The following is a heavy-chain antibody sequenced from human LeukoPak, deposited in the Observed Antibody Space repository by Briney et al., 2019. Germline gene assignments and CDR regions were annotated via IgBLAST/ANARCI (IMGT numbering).Heavy chain of an antibody. CDR3: ARGSPLNYYGSGPIKGWFDP. V-gene: IGHV1-46*01. CDR2: INPSGGST. CDR1: GYTFTSYY. Sequence: ASVKVSCKASGYTFTSYYMHWVRQAPGQGLEWMGIINPSGGSTSYAQKFQGRVTMTRDTSTSTVYMELSSLRSEDTAVYYCARGSPLNYYGSGPIKGWFDPWGQGTLVTVPS. J-gene: IGHJ5*02. D-gene: IGHD3-10*01.